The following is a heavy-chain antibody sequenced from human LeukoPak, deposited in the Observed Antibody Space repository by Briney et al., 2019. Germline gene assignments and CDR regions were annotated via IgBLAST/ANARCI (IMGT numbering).Heavy chain of an antibody. D-gene: IGHD3-3*01. J-gene: IGHJ4*02. CDR2: INHSGST. CDR1: GGSFSGYY. CDR3: ARDRAYYDFWSGYRAFDY. V-gene: IGHV4-34*01. Sequence: PSETLSLTCAVYGGSFSGYYWSSIRQPPGKGLEWIGEINHSGSTNYNPSLKSRVTISVDTSKNQFSLKLSSVTAADTAVYYCARDRAYYDFWSGYRAFDYWGQGTLVTVSS.